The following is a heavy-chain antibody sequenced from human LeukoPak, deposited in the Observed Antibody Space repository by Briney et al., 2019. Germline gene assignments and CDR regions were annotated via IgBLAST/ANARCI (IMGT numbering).Heavy chain of an antibody. CDR3: ARGKIAGVNWFDP. CDR1: GFTFSSYE. V-gene: IGHV3-74*01. CDR2: INTDGSST. D-gene: IGHD6-13*01. Sequence: GGSLRLSCAASGFTFSSYEMNWVRQAPGKGLVWVSRINTDGSSTTYADSVKGRFTISRDNAKNTLFLQVNSLRAEDTALYYCARGKIAGVNWFDPWGQGTQVTVSS. J-gene: IGHJ5*02.